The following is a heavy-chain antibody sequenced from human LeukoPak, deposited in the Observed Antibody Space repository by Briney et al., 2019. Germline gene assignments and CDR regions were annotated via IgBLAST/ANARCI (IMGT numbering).Heavy chain of an antibody. D-gene: IGHD3-22*01. V-gene: IGHV4-39*07. CDR1: GGSISSSSYY. J-gene: IGHJ4*02. Sequence: SETLSLTCTVSGGSISSSSYYWGWIRQPPGKGLEWIGSIYYSGSTYYNPSLKSRVTISVDTSKNQFSLKLSSVTAADTAVYYCARAGDYYDSSGYYGSVDYWGQGTLVTVSS. CDR2: IYYSGST. CDR3: ARAGDYYDSSGYYGSVDY.